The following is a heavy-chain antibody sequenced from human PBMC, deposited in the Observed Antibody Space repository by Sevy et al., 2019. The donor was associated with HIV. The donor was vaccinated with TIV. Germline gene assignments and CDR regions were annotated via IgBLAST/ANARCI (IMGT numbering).Heavy chain of an antibody. CDR2: VFYSGSA. CDR3: ARFVVRGVNPEGIDS. V-gene: IGHV4-61*01. CDR1: GGSVSSEKYY. D-gene: IGHD3-10*01. J-gene: IGHJ4*02. Sequence: SETLSLTCTVAGGSVSSEKYYRHWIRQSPGKRLEWIGNVFYSGSANYNPSLDSRLTIAIDTYKNQFSLKMSDVSAADTAVYFCARFVVRGVNPEGIDSWGQGTLVTVS.